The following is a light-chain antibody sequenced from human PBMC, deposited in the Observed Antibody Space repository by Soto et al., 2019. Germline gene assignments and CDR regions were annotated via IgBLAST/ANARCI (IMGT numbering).Light chain of an antibody. CDR3: QQRSVGVT. CDR1: GSVNNY. CDR2: DAS. J-gene: IGKJ5*01. V-gene: IGKV3-11*01. Sequence: EIVLTQSPATLSLYPGERATLSCRASGSVNNYLAWHQQKPGQPPRLLIYDASNRATGIPARFSGSGSGTDFTLTISSLAPEDFAVYYCQQRSVGVTFGQGTRLEIK.